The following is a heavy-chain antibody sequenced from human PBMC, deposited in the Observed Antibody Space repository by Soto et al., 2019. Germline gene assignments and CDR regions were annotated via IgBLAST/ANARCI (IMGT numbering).Heavy chain of an antibody. Sequence: SETLSLTCTVSGGSISSSSYYWGWIRQPPGKGLEWIGSIYYSGSTYYNPSLKSRVTISVDTSKNQFSLKLSSVTAADTAVYFCRVWDGDASFYYYYGMDVWGQGTTVTVSS. J-gene: IGHJ6*02. CDR2: IYYSGST. CDR3: RVWDGDASFYYYYGMDV. D-gene: IGHD4-17*01. CDR1: GGSISSSSYY. V-gene: IGHV4-39*01.